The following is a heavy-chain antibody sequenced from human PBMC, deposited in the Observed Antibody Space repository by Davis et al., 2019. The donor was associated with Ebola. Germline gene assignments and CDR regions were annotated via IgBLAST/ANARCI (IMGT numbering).Heavy chain of an antibody. CDR2: IYYSGST. V-gene: IGHV4-59*08. J-gene: IGHJ5*02. CDR3: ARQSVKPYNWNRVHRWFDP. D-gene: IGHD1/OR15-1a*01. CDR1: GGSISSYY. Sequence: PSETLSLTCTVSGGSISSYYWSWIRQPPGKGLEWIGYIYYSGSTNYNPSLKSRVTISVDTSKNQFSLKLSSVTAADTAVYYCARQSVKPYNWNRVHRWFDPWGQGTLVTVSS.